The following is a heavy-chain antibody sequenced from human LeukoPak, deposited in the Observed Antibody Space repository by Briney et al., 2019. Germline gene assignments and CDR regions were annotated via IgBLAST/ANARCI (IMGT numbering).Heavy chain of an antibody. CDR3: AKDFRDGYNHPSYYFDS. CDR1: GFTFSSYG. CDR2: MSFDGSSE. D-gene: IGHD5-24*01. Sequence: GRSLRLSCAASGFTFSSYGMHWVRQAPGKGLEWVAVMSFDGSSEYYADSVQGRFTVARDNSKNTMYLQMNSLRAEDTAVYYCAKDFRDGYNHPSYYFDSWGQGTLVTVSS. J-gene: IGHJ4*02. V-gene: IGHV3-30*18.